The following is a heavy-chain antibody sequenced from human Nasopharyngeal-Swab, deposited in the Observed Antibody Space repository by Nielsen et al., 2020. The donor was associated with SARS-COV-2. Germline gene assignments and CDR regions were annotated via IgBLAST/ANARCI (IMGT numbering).Heavy chain of an antibody. J-gene: IGHJ4*02. Sequence: ASVKVSCKASGYTFTGYYMNWVRQAPGQGLEWMGRINPNRGGTNYAQKFQGRVTMTRDTSIGTAYMELSRLRSEDTAVYYCARNPVDYDYVWGSYRYRTFDYWGQGTLVTVSS. CDR3: ARNPVDYDYVWGSYRYRTFDY. D-gene: IGHD3-16*02. V-gene: IGHV1-2*06. CDR1: GYTFTGYY. CDR2: INPNRGGT.